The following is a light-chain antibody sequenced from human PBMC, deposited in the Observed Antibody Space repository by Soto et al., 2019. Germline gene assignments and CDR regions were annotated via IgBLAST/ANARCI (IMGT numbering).Light chain of an antibody. Sequence: QSVLTQPPSVSAAPGQKVTISCSGSSSNIGGNSVSWYQQLPGTAPKLLIYDDNKRPSGIPDRFSGSKSGTSATLGITGFQTGDESDYYAGSGDSTLSAYVSGTGTMVP. CDR1: SSNIGGNS. CDR3: GSGDSTLSAYV. J-gene: IGLJ1*01. CDR2: DDN. V-gene: IGLV1-51*01.